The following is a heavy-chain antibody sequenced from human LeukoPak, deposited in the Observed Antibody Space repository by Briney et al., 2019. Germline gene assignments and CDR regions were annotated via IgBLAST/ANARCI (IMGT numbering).Heavy chain of an antibody. D-gene: IGHD4-17*01. J-gene: IGHJ4*02. V-gene: IGHV1-18*01. Sequence: GASVTVSCKASGYTFTSYGISWVRQAPGQGLEWMGWISAYNGNTNYAQKLQGRVTMTTDTSTSTAYMELRSLRSDDTAVYYCASYAVTTGFPLWGQGTLVTVSS. CDR3: ASYAVTTGFPL. CDR2: ISAYNGNT. CDR1: GYTFTSYG.